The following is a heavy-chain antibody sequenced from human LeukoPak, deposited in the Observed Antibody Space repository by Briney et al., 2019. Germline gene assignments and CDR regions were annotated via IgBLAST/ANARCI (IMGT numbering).Heavy chain of an antibody. D-gene: IGHD3-22*01. Sequence: PGGSLRLSGAASGFTCSSYAMHWVRQAPGKGLEFVSAINSNGLGTFYANSVKGRFTISRDNSKNTLYLQMGSLRADDTAVYYCAKGLNSYDSSGYPSWGQGTLVTVSS. CDR3: AKGLNSYDSSGYPS. CDR2: INSNGLGT. J-gene: IGHJ4*02. CDR1: GFTCSSYA. V-gene: IGHV3-64*01.